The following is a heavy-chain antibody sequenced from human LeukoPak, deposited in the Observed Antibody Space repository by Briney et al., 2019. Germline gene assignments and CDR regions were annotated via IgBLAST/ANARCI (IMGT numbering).Heavy chain of an antibody. D-gene: IGHD3-9*01. CDR2: IFYSGST. CDR3: ARGYFWFDP. V-gene: IGHV4-39*07. Sequence: SETLSLTCTVSGGSISTSNYYWGWIRQPPGKGLEWIGNIFYSGSTYYGPSLKSRLTISLDTSRNQFSLKLSSATAADTAVYYCARGYFWFDPWGQGTLVTVSS. CDR1: GGSISTSNYY. J-gene: IGHJ5*02.